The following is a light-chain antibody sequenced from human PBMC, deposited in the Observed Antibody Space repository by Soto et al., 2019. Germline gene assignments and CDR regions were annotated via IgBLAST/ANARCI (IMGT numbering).Light chain of an antibody. J-gene: IGLJ1*01. V-gene: IGLV2-14*01. CDR1: SSDVGGSKY. Sequence: QSALTQPASVSGSPGQTITISCTGTSSDVGGSKYVSWYQRYPGKVPKLSINKVNNRPSGVSNRFSGSKSGNTASLTISGLLAEVEADYFCTSSTSDSLYVFGSGTTVTVL. CDR3: TSSTSDSLYV. CDR2: KVN.